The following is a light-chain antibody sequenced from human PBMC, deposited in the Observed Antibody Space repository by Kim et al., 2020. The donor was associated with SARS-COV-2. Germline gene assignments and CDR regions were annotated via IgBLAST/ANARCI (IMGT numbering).Light chain of an antibody. CDR2: DVS. CDR3: SSYTTTTTLI. J-gene: IGLJ2*01. CDR1: SSDIGYYTY. V-gene: IGLV2-14*01. Sequence: QSALTQPASVSGSPGQSITISCTGTSSDIGYYTYVSWYQQQPGKAPKFIIYDVSKRPSGVSDRFSGSKSGNTASLTVSGLQAEDEADYYCSSYTTTTTLIFGGGTQLTVL.